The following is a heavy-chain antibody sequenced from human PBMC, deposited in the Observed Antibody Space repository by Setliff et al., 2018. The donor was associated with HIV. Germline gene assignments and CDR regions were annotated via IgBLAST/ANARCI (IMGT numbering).Heavy chain of an antibody. CDR3: ARGTDYDLWTYYYYMDV. D-gene: IGHD3-3*01. CDR1: GFTFNSYG. V-gene: IGHV3-33*01. Sequence: GGSLRLSCAASGFTFNSYGMHWVRQAPGKGLEWVALIWYDASKKEYAESVKGRFNILRDDSKKTVDLQMNSLRADDTAVYYCARGTDYDLWTYYYYMDVWGKGTTVTVSS. CDR2: IWYDASKK. J-gene: IGHJ6*03.